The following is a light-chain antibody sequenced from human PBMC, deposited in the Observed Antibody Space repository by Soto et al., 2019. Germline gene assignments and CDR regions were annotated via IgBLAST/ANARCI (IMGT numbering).Light chain of an antibody. Sequence: QSVLTQPASVSGSPGQSITISCTGTSSDVGGYNYVSWYQQQPGKAPKFMIYDVTNRPSGVSNRFSGSKSGNTASLTISGLQAEDEDDYYCCSYAGSNWGYVFGTGT. CDR2: DVT. CDR1: SSDVGGYNY. V-gene: IGLV2-14*01. J-gene: IGLJ1*01. CDR3: CSYAGSNWGYV.